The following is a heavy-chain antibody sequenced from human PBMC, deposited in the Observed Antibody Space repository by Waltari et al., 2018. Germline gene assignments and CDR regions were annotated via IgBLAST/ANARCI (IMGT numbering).Heavy chain of an antibody. V-gene: IGHV3-7*01. J-gene: IGHJ4*02. CDR2: IKQDGSEK. CDR3: ARDRSSQYY. Sequence: EVRLVESGGGLVQPGGSLRLSCVVSGFSISTYWMTWVRQAPGKGLEWVASIKQDGSEKHYVDSVKDRFSISRDNAKNSLHLQMSSLKGDDTAVYYCARDRSSQYYWGQGTLVTVSS. CDR1: GFSISTYW.